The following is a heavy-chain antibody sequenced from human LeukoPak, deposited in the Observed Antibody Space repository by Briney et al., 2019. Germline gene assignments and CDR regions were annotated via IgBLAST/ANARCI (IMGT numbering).Heavy chain of an antibody. V-gene: IGHV1-8*01. CDR2: MNPNSGNT. Sequence: GASVKVSCKASGYTFTSYDIKWVRQATGQGLEWMGWMNPNSGNTGYAQKFQGRVTMTRNTSISTAYMELSSLRSEDTAVYYCARAGGFNVLRYFDWPSSRAFDIWGQGTMVTVSS. CDR3: ARAGGFNVLRYFDWPSSRAFDI. J-gene: IGHJ3*02. CDR1: GYTFTSYD. D-gene: IGHD3-9*01.